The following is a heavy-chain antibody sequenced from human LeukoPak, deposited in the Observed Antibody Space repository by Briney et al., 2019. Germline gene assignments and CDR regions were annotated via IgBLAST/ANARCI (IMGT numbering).Heavy chain of an antibody. Sequence: ASVKVSCKASGYTFTGYYMHWVRQAPGQGLEWMGWVNPNSGGTNYAQKFQGRVTMTRDTSISTAYMELSRLRSDDTAVYYCARNWLSSSNWFDPWGQGTLVTVSS. CDR3: ARNWLSSSNWFDP. CDR1: GYTFTGYY. J-gene: IGHJ5*02. V-gene: IGHV1-2*02. CDR2: VNPNSGGT. D-gene: IGHD3-9*01.